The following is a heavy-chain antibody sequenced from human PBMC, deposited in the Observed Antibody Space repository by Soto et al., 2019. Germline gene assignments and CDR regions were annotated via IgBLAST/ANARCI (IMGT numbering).Heavy chain of an antibody. CDR1: GYNFGAYW. CDR3: AREPLRALGLPDY. Sequence: GESLKISCQGSGYNFGAYWIGWVRQMPGKGLEWMGIIFPGDSDTRYRPSFQGQVTISVDRSITPAYVQWSSLRAEDTAVYYCAREPLRALGLPDYWGQGTLVTVSS. D-gene: IGHD2-21*01. V-gene: IGHV5-51*01. J-gene: IGHJ4*02. CDR2: IFPGDSDT.